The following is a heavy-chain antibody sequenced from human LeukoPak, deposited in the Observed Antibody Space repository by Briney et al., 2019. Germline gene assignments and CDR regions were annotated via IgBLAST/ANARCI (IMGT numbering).Heavy chain of an antibody. CDR1: GFTFSTYW. CDR2: ISSDGTST. V-gene: IGHV3-74*01. J-gene: IGHJ4*02. Sequence: GGSLRLSCVASGFTFSTYWMHWVRQAPGKGLVWVSRISSDGTSTSYADSVKGRFTISRDNAKNTLFLHVNSLRAEDTALYYCAREYGDYDFDYWGQGTLVTVSS. CDR3: AREYGDYDFDY. D-gene: IGHD4-17*01.